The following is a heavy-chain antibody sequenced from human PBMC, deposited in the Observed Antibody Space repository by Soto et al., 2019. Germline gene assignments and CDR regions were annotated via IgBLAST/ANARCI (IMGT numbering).Heavy chain of an antibody. Sequence: ASVKVSCKASGYTFTSYDINWVRQATGQGLEWMGWMNPNSGNTGYAQKFQGRVTMTRNTSISTAYMELSSLRSEDTAVYYCARGRSAAGTQYYYYYMDVWGKGTTVTVSS. V-gene: IGHV1-8*01. CDR2: MNPNSGNT. CDR3: ARGRSAAGTQYYYYYMDV. D-gene: IGHD6-13*01. J-gene: IGHJ6*03. CDR1: GYTFTSYD.